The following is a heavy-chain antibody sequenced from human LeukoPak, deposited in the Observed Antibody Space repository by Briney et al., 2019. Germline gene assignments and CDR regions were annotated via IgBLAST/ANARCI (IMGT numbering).Heavy chain of an antibody. CDR3: ARDSFRGSYSDY. D-gene: IGHD1-26*01. CDR2: ISSSGSTI. V-gene: IGHV3-11*04. CDR1: GFTFSDYY. J-gene: IGHJ4*02. Sequence: GGSLRLSCAASGFTFSDYYMSWIRQAPGKGLEWVSYISSSGSTIYYADSVKGRFTISRDNAKNSLYLQMNSLRAGATAVYYCARDSFRGSYSDYWGQGILVTVSS.